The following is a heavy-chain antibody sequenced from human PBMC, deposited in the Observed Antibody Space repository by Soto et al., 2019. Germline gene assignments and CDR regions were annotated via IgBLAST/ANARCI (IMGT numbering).Heavy chain of an antibody. D-gene: IGHD3-22*01. CDR1: GYTFTSYG. J-gene: IGHJ4*02. V-gene: IGHV1-18*01. CDR3: ARRDSSGYYFHLDY. CDR2: ISAYNGYT. Sequence: QVQLVQSGAEVKKPGASVKVSCKASGYTFTSYGIGWVRQAPGQGLEWLGWISAYNGYTNYAQKLQGRVTMTTDTSTTTAYMELRSLRSDDTAVYYCARRDSSGYYFHLDYGGQGTLVTVSS.